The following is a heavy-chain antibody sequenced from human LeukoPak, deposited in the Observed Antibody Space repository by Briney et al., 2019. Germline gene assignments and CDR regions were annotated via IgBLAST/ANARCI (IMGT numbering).Heavy chain of an antibody. D-gene: IGHD7-27*01. J-gene: IGHJ4*02. CDR2: IYSGGST. Sequence: GGSLRLSCAASGFIVSSNYMSWVRQAPGKGLEWVSVIYSGGSTYYADSVKGRFTISRDNSKNTLYLQTNSLRAEDTAVYYCAKDGGLWVSAHWGDSWGRGTLVTVSS. V-gene: IGHV3-53*01. CDR1: GFIVSSNY. CDR3: AKDGGLWVSAHWGDS.